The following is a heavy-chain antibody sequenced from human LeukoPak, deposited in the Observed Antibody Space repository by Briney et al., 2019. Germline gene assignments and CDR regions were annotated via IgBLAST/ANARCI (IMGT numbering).Heavy chain of an antibody. J-gene: IGHJ4*02. CDR1: GFTFSSYG. CDR2: IWYDGSNK. D-gene: IGHD2-15*01. Sequence: GRSLRLSCAASGFTFSSYGMHWVRQAPGKGLEWVAVIWYDGSNKYYADSVKGRFTISRDNSKNTLYPQMNSLRAEDTAVYYCARDPRRLPLYYFDYWGQGTLVTVSS. V-gene: IGHV3-33*01. CDR3: ARDPRRLPLYYFDY.